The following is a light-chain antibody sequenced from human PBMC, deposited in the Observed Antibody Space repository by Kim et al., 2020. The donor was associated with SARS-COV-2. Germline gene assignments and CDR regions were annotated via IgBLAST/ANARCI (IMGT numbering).Light chain of an antibody. Sequence: SVSPGPTASIACSGDNLGDKYASWYQKKPGQAPVLVIYQDRKRPSGIPERFSGSNSGNTATLTISGTQAMDEADYYCQAWDSSNYVFGIGTKVTVL. CDR3: QAWDSSNYV. V-gene: IGLV3-1*01. J-gene: IGLJ1*01. CDR2: QDR. CDR1: NLGDKY.